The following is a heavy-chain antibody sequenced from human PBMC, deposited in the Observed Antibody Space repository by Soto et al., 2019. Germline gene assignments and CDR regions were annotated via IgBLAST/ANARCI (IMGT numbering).Heavy chain of an antibody. CDR1: GYTFTSYG. V-gene: IGHV1-18*04. Sequence: ASVKVSCKASGYTFTSYGISWVRQAPGQGLEWMGWISAYNGNTNYAQKLQGRVTMTTDTSTSTAYMELRSLRSDDTAVYYCAREEVYYDYVWGSYRYTTEGPFDIWGQGTMAPSPQ. CDR2: ISAYNGNT. D-gene: IGHD3-16*02. J-gene: IGHJ3*02. CDR3: AREEVYYDYVWGSYRYTTEGPFDI.